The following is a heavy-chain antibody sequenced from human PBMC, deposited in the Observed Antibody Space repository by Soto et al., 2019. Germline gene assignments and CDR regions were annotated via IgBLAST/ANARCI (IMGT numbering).Heavy chain of an antibody. CDR2: ISGSGGST. V-gene: IGHV3-23*01. D-gene: IGHD2-15*01. J-gene: IGHJ6*02. Sequence: GGSLRLSCAASGFTFSSYAMSWVRQAPGKGLEWVSAISGSGGSTYYADSVKGRFTISRDNSKNTLYLQMNSLRAEDTAVYYCAKSVVAATPQASYYYDMDVWGQGTTVTVSS. CDR3: AKSVVAATPQASYYYDMDV. CDR1: GFTFSSYA.